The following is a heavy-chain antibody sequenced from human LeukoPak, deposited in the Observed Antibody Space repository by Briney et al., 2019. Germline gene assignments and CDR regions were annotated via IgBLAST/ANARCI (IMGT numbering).Heavy chain of an antibody. V-gene: IGHV1-18*01. CDR2: ISAYNGNT. CDR3: AREVCSGGSCYSGGMDV. Sequence: ASVKVSCKASGYTFTSYGISWVRQAPGQGLEWMGWISAYNGNTNYAQKLQGRVTMTRNTSISTAYMELSSLRSEDTAVYYCAREVCSGGSCYSGGMDVWGQGTTVTVSS. D-gene: IGHD2-15*01. CDR1: GYTFTSYG. J-gene: IGHJ6*02.